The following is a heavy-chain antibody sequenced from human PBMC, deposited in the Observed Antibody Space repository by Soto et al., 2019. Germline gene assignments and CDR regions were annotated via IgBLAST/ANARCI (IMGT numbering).Heavy chain of an antibody. CDR3: ARDLTRDPNY. Sequence: QVQLVQSGAEVKKPGASVNVSCEASGYTFTGSSIHWVRQAPGQGLEWMGYINPNSGDTIFAQKFQGRVTMTRDTSISTAYMELSRVASDDTAVYYCARDLTRDPNYWGQGTLVPVSS. J-gene: IGHJ4*02. V-gene: IGHV1-2*02. CDR2: INPNSGDT. D-gene: IGHD7-27*01. CDR1: GYTFTGSS.